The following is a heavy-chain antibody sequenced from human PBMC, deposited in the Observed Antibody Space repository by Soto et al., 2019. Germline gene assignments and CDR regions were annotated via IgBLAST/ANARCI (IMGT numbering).Heavy chain of an antibody. Sequence: SQTLSLTCAISGDSVSSTSAAWSWIRQSPSRGLEWLGRTYYRSKWYRDYAVSVKSRITINPYTSKNQFSLQLNSVTPEDTAVYYCARGSYYSGWVWGQGTLVTVSS. CDR2: TYYRSKWYR. V-gene: IGHV6-1*01. CDR1: GDSVSSTSAA. J-gene: IGHJ4*02. D-gene: IGHD6-19*01. CDR3: ARGSYYSGWV.